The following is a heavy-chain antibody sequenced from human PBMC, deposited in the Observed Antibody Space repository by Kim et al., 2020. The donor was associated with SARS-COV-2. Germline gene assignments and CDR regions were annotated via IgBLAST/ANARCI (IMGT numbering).Heavy chain of an antibody. D-gene: IGHD3-10*01. CDR3: ARHGSWSWFGEPNDAFDI. J-gene: IGHJ3*02. V-gene: IGHV4-39*01. Sequence: TSRVTMSVDTSKSQFTLKLSSVTAADTAVYYCARHGSWSWFGEPNDAFDIWGQGTMVTVSS.